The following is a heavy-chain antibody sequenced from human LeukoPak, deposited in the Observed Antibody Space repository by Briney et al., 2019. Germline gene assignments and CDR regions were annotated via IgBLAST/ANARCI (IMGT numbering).Heavy chain of an antibody. J-gene: IGHJ4*02. D-gene: IGHD5-12*01. CDR2: ISGSGGST. CDR3: AKLASGYDDY. CDR1: GFPFSSYA. Sequence: PGGSLRLSCAASGFPFSSYAMCWVRQAPGKGLEWVSAISGSGGSTYYADSEKGRFPISRDNSKNTLYVQMNGLRAEDTAVYYCAKLASGYDDYWGQATLVTVSS. V-gene: IGHV3-23*01.